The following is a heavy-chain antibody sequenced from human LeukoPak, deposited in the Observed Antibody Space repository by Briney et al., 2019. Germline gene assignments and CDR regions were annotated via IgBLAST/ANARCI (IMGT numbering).Heavy chain of an antibody. CDR3: ARLWEPRTTYHYYYYMDV. D-gene: IGHD1-14*01. CDR1: GYSFTSYW. J-gene: IGHJ6*03. V-gene: IGHV5-51*01. Sequence: PGGSLRLSCKGSGYSFTSYWIGWVRQMPGKGLEWMGIIYPGDSDTRYSPSFQGQVTISADKSISTAYLQWSSLKASDTAMYYCARLWEPRTTYHYYYYMDVWGKGTTVTVSS. CDR2: IYPGDSDT.